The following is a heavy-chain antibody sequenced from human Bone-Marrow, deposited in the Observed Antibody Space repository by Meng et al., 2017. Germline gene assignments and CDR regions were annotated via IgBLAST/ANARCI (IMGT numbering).Heavy chain of an antibody. J-gene: IGHJ6*02. Sequence: ASVKVSCKASGYTFTSYDINWVRQAPGQRLEWMGWINAGNGNTKYSQKFQGRVTITRDTSASTAYMELSSLRSEDTAVYYCASGGRHYRYYGMDVWGQGTTVTVSS. CDR1: GYTFTSYD. D-gene: IGHD1-14*01. V-gene: IGHV1-3*01. CDR3: ASGGRHYRYYGMDV. CDR2: INAGNGNT.